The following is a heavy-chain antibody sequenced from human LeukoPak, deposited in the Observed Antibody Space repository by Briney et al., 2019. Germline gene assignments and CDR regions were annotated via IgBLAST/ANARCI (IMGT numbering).Heavy chain of an antibody. CDR1: GFTFNSYW. D-gene: IGHD1-1*01. CDR3: ATSTEMTSY. CDR2: IKQDGSEK. J-gene: IGHJ4*02. Sequence: GSLRLSCAASGFTFNSYWMSWVRQAPGKGLEWVANIKQDGSEKYYVDSVKGRFTISRDNAKNSLYLQMNSLRAKDTAVYYCATSTEMTSYWGQGTLVTVSS. V-gene: IGHV3-7*01.